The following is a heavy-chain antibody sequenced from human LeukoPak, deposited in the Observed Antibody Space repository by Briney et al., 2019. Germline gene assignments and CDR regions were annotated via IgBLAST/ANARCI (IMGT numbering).Heavy chain of an antibody. J-gene: IGHJ3*02. CDR1: GFTFSIYG. Sequence: GGSLRLSSAASGFTFSIYGMHWVRQAPGKGLEGVAFIRYDGSNKYYADSVKGRFTISRDNSKNTLYLQMNSLRAQDTAVYYCATLPSLRFLEWLLINAFDIWGQGTMVTVSS. CDR3: ATLPSLRFLEWLLINAFDI. CDR2: IRYDGSNK. D-gene: IGHD3-3*01. V-gene: IGHV3-30*02.